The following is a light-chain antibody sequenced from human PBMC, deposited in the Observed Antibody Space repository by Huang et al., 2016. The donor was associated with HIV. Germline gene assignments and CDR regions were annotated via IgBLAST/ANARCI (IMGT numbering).Light chain of an antibody. V-gene: IGKV2D-29*02. CDR2: EVS. Sequence: DIVMTQTPLSLSVTPGQPAFISCKSSQSLLHSDGKTYLYWYLQKPGQSPQLRIYEVSNRFCGVPDRFRGSGSGTDFTLKISRVEAEDVGVYYCMQSIQLPLTFGPGTKVDIK. CDR3: MQSIQLPLT. CDR1: QSLLHSDGKTY. J-gene: IGKJ3*01.